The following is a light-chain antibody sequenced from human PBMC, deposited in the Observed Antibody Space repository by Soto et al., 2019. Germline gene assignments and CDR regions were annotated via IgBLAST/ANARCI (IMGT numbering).Light chain of an antibody. Sequence: QSALTRTASLSGSPGQSVTISCTGTNSDIGSYNLVSWYQQYPGKDPTLLIYEASKRPSGVSDRFSASKSGVTASLTISGLQAEDEADYYCCSFASDSPLVFGGGTKVTVL. CDR3: CSFASDSPLV. CDR1: NSDIGSYNL. V-gene: IGLV2-23*01. J-gene: IGLJ3*02. CDR2: EAS.